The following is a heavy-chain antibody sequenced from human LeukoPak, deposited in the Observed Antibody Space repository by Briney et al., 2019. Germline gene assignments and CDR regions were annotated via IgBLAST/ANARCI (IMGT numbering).Heavy chain of an antibody. D-gene: IGHD3-22*01. V-gene: IGHV3-53*01. J-gene: IGHJ1*01. CDR3: ASQTPPYYYDSSGSYFQH. CDR2: IYSGGST. Sequence: GGSLRLSCAASGFSFSSYWMSWVRQAPGKGLEWVSVIYSGGSTYYADSVKGRFTISRDNSKNTLYLQMNSLRAEDTAVYYSASQTPPYYYDSSGSYFQHWGQGTLVTVSS. CDR1: GFSFSSYW.